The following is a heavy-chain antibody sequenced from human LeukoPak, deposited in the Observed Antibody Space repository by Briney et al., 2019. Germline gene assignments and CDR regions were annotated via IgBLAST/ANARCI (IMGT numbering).Heavy chain of an antibody. V-gene: IGHV3-30*02. J-gene: IGHJ4*02. CDR3: AKERRPYSSSWLHFDY. CDR1: GFTFSSYG. D-gene: IGHD6-13*01. CDR2: IRYDGSNK. Sequence: GGSLRLSCAASGFTFSSYGMHWVRQAPGKGLEWVAFIRYDGSNKYYADSVKGRFTISRDNSENTLYLQMNSLRAEDTAVYYCAKERRPYSSSWLHFDYWGQGTLVTVSS.